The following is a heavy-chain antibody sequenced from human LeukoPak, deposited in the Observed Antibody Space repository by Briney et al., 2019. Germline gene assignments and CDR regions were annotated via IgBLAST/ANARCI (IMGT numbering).Heavy chain of an antibody. CDR3: ARLSGGRSLRNDAFDM. CDR2: NHCYDSDT. V-gene: IGHV5-51*01. D-gene: IGHD1-26*01. J-gene: IGHJ3*02. CDR1: GYHFNIYW. Sequence: EEALKIPCQASGYHFNIYWNAWVRPIPGEGLAWMGINHCYDSDTRYSPSVEGQVTFSVDKSITTVYLQWSSLKASDTAMYYCARLSGGRSLRNDAFDMWGQGTMVTVSS.